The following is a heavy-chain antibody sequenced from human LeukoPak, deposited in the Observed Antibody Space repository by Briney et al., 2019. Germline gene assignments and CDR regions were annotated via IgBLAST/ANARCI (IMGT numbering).Heavy chain of an antibody. J-gene: IGHJ4*02. CDR1: GFTFSSYG. V-gene: IGHV3-NL1*01. D-gene: IGHD1-26*01. Sequence: PGGSLRLSCAASGFTFSSYGMHWVRQAPGKGLEWVSVIYSGGDTYYADSVKGRFAISRDNSKNTPYLQMNSLRAEDTAVYYCARASYLLGALRDWGQGTLVIVSS. CDR3: ARASYLLGALRD. CDR2: IYSGGDT.